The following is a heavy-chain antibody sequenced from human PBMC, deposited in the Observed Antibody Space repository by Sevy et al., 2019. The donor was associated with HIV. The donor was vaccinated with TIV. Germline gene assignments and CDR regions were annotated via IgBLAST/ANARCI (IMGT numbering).Heavy chain of an antibody. J-gene: IGHJ4*02. CDR1: GFTFDTYW. CDR2: IRQDGNEI. V-gene: IGHV3-7*01. Sequence: GGSLRLSCAASGFTFDTYWMQWVRLAPGQGLEWVANIRQDGNEIAYADSVKGRFTISRDNAKESLYLQMSNLRVEDTGIYYCARRYFDLWGQGTLVTVSS. CDR3: ARRYFDL.